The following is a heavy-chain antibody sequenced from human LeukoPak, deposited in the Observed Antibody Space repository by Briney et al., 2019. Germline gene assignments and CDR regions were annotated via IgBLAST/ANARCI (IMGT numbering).Heavy chain of an antibody. V-gene: IGHV3-23*01. CDR3: AKVTYGSGTYGAFDY. CDR2: IRGSGTST. J-gene: IGHJ4*02. CDR1: GFTFSSYG. D-gene: IGHD3-10*01. Sequence: GGSLRLSCAGSGFTFSSYGMSWVRQAPGKGLEWVSCIRGSGTSTYYADSVKGRFTISRDNSKNTLYLQMNSLRAEDTAVYYCAKVTYGSGTYGAFDYWGQGTLVTVSS.